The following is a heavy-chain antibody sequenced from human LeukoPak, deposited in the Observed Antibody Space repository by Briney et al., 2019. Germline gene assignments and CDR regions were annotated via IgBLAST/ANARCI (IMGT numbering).Heavy chain of an antibody. Sequence: GGSLRLSCAASGFTFSNAWMSWVRQAPGKGLEWVGRIKSKTDGGTTDYAAPVKGRFTISREDSKNTLYLEMNSLKTEDTAVYYCTSGRYSSSSDYWGQGTLVTVSS. CDR2: IKSKTDGGTT. CDR3: TSGRYSSSSDY. D-gene: IGHD6-6*01. J-gene: IGHJ4*02. V-gene: IGHV3-15*01. CDR1: GFTFSNAW.